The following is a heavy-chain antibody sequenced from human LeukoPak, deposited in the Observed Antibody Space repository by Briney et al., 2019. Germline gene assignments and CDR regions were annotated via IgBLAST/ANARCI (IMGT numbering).Heavy chain of an antibody. Sequence: GGSLRLSCEASGFTFSSYSMNWVRQAPGKGLEWVSSISSSSSYIYYADSVKGRFTISRDNAKNSLYLQMNSLRAEDTAVYYCAREGGGYYDSSGYYYDYWGQGTLVTVSS. CDR1: GFTFSSYS. V-gene: IGHV3-21*01. J-gene: IGHJ4*02. D-gene: IGHD3-22*01. CDR3: AREGGGYYDSSGYYYDY. CDR2: ISSSSSYI.